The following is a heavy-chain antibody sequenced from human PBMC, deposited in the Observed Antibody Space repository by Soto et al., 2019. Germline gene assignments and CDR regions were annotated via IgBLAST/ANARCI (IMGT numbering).Heavy chain of an antibody. J-gene: IGHJ6*02. Sequence: QITLKESGPTLVKPTQTLTLTCTFPGFSFSSIGEGVGWIRQPPGKALEWLALIYWEDDKRYSPSLKSRLTTTKDTSKNQVVLTMTNMDPVDTATYYCVQSRCGGDCLQSYSSHSYYGLDVWGQGTTVTVSS. V-gene: IGHV2-5*02. CDR2: IYWEDDK. CDR1: GFSFSSIGEG. CDR3: VQSRCGGDCLQSYSSHSYYGLDV. D-gene: IGHD2-21*02.